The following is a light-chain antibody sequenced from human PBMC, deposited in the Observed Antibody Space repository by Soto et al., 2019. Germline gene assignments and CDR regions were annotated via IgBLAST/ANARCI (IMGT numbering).Light chain of an antibody. J-gene: IGKJ4*01. CDR1: QSISSW. V-gene: IGKV1-5*01. CDR2: DAS. CDR3: QERSNLPLT. Sequence: IQMTQSPSTLSASVGDRVTITCRASQSISSWLAWYQQKPGKAPKLLIYDASSLESGVPSRFSGSGSGTDFTLTISSLEAEDFAVYYCQERSNLPLTFGGGAKVDIK.